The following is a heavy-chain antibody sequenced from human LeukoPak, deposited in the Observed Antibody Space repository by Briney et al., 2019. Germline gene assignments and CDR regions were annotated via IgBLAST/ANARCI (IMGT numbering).Heavy chain of an antibody. CDR1: GYTFTSYG. J-gene: IGHJ6*03. D-gene: IGHD5-12*01. CDR3: ARVGRWLRFYYYYYYMDV. CDR2: ISAYNGNT. V-gene: IGHV1-18*01. Sequence: ASVKVPCKASGYTFTSYGISWVRQAPGQGLEWMGWISAYNGNTNYAQKLQGRVTMTTDTSTSTAYMELRSLRSDDTAVYYCARVGRWLRFYYYYYYMDVWGKGTTVTVSS.